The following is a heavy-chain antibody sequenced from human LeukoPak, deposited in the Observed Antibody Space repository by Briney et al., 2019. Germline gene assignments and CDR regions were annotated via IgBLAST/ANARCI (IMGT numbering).Heavy chain of an antibody. Sequence: ASVKVSCKASGYTSTSYGISWVRQAPGQGLEWMGWISVYNGNTNYAQKLQGRVTMTTDTSTSTAYMELRSLRSDDTAVYYCARDGNIVVVPAAIQDYYYYGMDVWGQGTTVTVSS. D-gene: IGHD2-2*02. CDR2: ISVYNGNT. CDR3: ARDGNIVVVPAAIQDYYYYGMDV. CDR1: GYTSTSYG. V-gene: IGHV1-18*01. J-gene: IGHJ6*02.